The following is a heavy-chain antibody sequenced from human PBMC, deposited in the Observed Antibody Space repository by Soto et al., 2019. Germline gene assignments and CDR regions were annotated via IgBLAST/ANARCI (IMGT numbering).Heavy chain of an antibody. V-gene: IGHV1-8*01. CDR1: GYTFARHD. CDR2: VNPKSANT. D-gene: IGHD6-13*01. Sequence: ASVKVSCKASGYTFARHDINWVRQAPGQGLEWIGWVNPKSANTGYAQKFQGRVTMMRDSSTTTAYMELRSLTSEDTAMHYCVREGLYGSSQDNTFDIWGQGTMVTVSS. J-gene: IGHJ3*02. CDR3: VREGLYGSSQDNTFDI.